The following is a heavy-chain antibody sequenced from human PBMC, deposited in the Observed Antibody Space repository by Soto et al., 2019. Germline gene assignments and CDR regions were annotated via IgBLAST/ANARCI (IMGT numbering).Heavy chain of an antibody. Sequence: GGSLRLSCAASGSTFSSYAMSWVRQAPGKGLEWVSAISGSGGSTYYADSVKGRFTISRDNSKNTLYLQMNSLRAEDTAVYYCATPLWSGYYSTDYWGQGTLVTVSS. CDR2: ISGSGGST. D-gene: IGHD3-3*01. CDR1: GSTFSSYA. CDR3: ATPLWSGYYSTDY. J-gene: IGHJ4*02. V-gene: IGHV3-23*01.